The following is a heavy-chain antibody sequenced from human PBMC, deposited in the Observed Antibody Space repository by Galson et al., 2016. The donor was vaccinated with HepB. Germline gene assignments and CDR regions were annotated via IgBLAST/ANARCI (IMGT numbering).Heavy chain of an antibody. V-gene: IGHV3-48*02. CDR3: ARELVRSSFDL. D-gene: IGHD3-10*01. CDR1: GFTFSRSG. J-gene: IGHJ3*01. Sequence: SLRLSCAGSGFTFSRSGLNWVRQAPGMGLQWVSYISSSVSTIYYADSVMGRFTISRDNAKNSVYLQMHSLRDEDTAVYYCARELVRSSFDLWGQGTMVTVSS. CDR2: ISSSVSTI.